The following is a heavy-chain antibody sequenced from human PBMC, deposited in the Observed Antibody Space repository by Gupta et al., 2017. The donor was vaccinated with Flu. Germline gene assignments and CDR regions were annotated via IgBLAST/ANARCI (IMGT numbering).Heavy chain of an antibody. V-gene: IGHV3-23*01. D-gene: IGHD2-2*01. CDR1: GFTFSNYP. Sequence: EVQLLESGGGLVQPGGSLRLSCAASGFTFSNYPMSWVRQAPGKGLEWVAAISCSGGSTYYADSVKGRFTISRDNSKNPLYLQMNSLRAEDTAVYYCAKGYCSSTSCYPYYFDYWGQGTLVTVSS. J-gene: IGHJ4*02. CDR2: ISCSGGST. CDR3: AKGYCSSTSCYPYYFDY.